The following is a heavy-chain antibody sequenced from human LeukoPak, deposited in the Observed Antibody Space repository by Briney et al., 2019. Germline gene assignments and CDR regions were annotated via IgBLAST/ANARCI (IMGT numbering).Heavy chain of an antibody. CDR2: INPNSGGT. CDR1: GYTFTGYY. CDR3: ARGISLIVVVPAAIQLDY. J-gene: IGHJ4*02. V-gene: IGHV1-2*02. D-gene: IGHD2-2*02. Sequence: ASVKVSCKASGYTFTGYYMHWVRQAPGQGLEWMGWINPNSGGTNYAQKFQGRVTMTRDTSISTAYMELSRLRSDDTAVYYCARGISLIVVVPAAIQLDYWGQGTLVTVSS.